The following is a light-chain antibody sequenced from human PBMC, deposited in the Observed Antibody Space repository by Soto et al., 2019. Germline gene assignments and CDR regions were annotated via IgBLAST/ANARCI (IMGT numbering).Light chain of an antibody. CDR2: GAS. CDR3: QQYGSSVLT. CDR1: QRVSSDY. J-gene: IGKJ4*01. V-gene: IGKV3-20*01. Sequence: EIVLTQSPDTLSLSPGERATLSCRASQRVSSDYLAWYQQKPGQAPRLLIFGASIRAAAIPDRFSGSGSATDFTLTISRLEPEDSAVYYCQQYGSSVLTFGGGTKVEI.